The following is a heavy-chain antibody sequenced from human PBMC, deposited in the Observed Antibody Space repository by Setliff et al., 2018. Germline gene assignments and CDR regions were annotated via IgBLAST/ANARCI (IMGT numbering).Heavy chain of an antibody. V-gene: IGHV4-39*01. D-gene: IGHD2-15*01. Sequence: SETLSLTCTVSGGSISSRNYYWGWIRQPPGKGLEWIGSIYYSGSTYYNPSLKSRITISVDTSKNQFSLKLSSVTAADTAVYYCARQGCSGGSCYSPWYYYYYMDVWGKGTTVTVSS. CDR2: IYYSGST. CDR3: ARQGCSGGSCYSPWYYYYYMDV. CDR1: GGSISSRNYY. J-gene: IGHJ6*03.